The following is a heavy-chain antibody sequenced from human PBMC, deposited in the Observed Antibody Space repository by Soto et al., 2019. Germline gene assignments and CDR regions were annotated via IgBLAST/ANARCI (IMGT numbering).Heavy chain of an antibody. D-gene: IGHD3-22*01. V-gene: IGHV2-70*04. Sequence: LENPTQTLTLTFTFAGFSLSTSGMRVSGIRQRPGKALEWLARIDWDDDKFYSTSLKTRLTISKDTSKNQVVLTMTNMDPVDTATYYCARDTYYYDSSGAIDYWGQGTLVTVSS. CDR1: GFSLSTSGMR. CDR2: IDWDDDK. CDR3: ARDTYYYDSSGAIDY. J-gene: IGHJ4*02.